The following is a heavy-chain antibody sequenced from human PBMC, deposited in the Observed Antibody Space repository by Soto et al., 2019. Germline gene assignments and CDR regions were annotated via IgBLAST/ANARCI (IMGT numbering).Heavy chain of an antibody. Sequence: GGSLRLSCAAYGFIFSDYCMSWIRQAPGKGLEWLSYISSSSSDTNYAGSVKGRFRSSRDNAKSTLYLQMDSLRVEDTAVYYCVRDIERVGATRYFDHWGQGT. D-gene: IGHD1-26*01. CDR3: VRDIERVGATRYFDH. CDR2: ISSSSSDT. V-gene: IGHV3-11*05. J-gene: IGHJ4*02. CDR1: GFIFSDYC.